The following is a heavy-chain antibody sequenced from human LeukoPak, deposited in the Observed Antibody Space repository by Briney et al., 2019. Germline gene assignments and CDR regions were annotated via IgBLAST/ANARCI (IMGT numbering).Heavy chain of an antibody. CDR1: AYTFTSYY. CDR3: ARVGRHCSGGSCWLDY. J-gene: IGHJ4*02. D-gene: IGHD2-15*01. V-gene: IGHV1-46*01. CDR2: VNPSGGST. Sequence: ASVKVSCKASAYTFTSYYMHWVRQAPGQGLEGVGIVNPSGGSTSYAQKFQGRVTMTRDSSTSTVYMELSSLRSDDTAVYYCARVGRHCSGGSCWLDYWGQGTLVTASS.